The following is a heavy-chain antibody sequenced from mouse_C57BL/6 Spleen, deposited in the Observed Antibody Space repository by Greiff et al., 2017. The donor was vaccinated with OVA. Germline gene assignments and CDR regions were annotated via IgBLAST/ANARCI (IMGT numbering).Heavy chain of an antibody. Sequence: EVQLVESGGGLVKPGGSLKLSCAASGFTFSDYGMHWVRQAPEKGLEWVAYISSGSSTIYYADTVKGRFTISRDNAKNTLFLQMTSLRSEDTAMYYCARRSNYGSLAYWGKGTLVTVSA. CDR3: ARRSNYGSLAY. V-gene: IGHV5-17*01. J-gene: IGHJ3*01. D-gene: IGHD2-5*01. CDR2: ISSGSSTI. CDR1: GFTFSDYG.